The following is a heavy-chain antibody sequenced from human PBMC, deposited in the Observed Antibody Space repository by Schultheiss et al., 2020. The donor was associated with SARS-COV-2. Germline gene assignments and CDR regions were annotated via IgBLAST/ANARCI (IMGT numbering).Heavy chain of an antibody. D-gene: IGHD6-13*01. CDR2: ISSSSSTI. Sequence: GGSLRLSCAASGFTFSSYSMNWVRQAPGKGLEWVSYISSSSSTIYYADSVKGRFTISRDNAKNSLYLQMNSLRAEDTAVYYCARWSDRVAEHYYYGMDVWGQGTTVTVSS. V-gene: IGHV3-48*01. CDR1: GFTFSSYS. CDR3: ARWSDRVAEHYYYGMDV. J-gene: IGHJ6*02.